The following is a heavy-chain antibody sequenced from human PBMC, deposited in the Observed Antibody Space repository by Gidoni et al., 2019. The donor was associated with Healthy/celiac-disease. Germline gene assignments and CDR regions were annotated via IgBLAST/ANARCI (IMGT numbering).Heavy chain of an antibody. V-gene: IGHV4-39*01. CDR3: ASEGYIEIGY. D-gene: IGHD1-1*01. CDR1: AGSISSSSYY. CDR2: IYYSGST. J-gene: IGHJ4*02. Sequence: QLQLQESGPGLGXXSETLSLTCTVSAGSISSSSYYWGWIRQPTGKGLEWIVSIYYSGSTYYNPSLKSRVTISVDTSKNQFSLKLXXXTAADTAVYYCASEGYIEIGYWGQGTLVXXSS.